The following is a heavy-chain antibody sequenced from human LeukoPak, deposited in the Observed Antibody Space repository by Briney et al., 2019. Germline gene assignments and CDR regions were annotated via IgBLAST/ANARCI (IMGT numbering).Heavy chain of an antibody. CDR3: ARDSEGLFDP. CDR2: IIPIFGTA. Sequence: SVKVSCKXSGGTFSSYAISWVRQAPGQGLERMGRIIPIFGTANYAQKFQGRVTITTDESTSTAYMELSSLRSEDTAVYYCARDSEGLFDPWGQGTLVTVSS. J-gene: IGHJ5*02. CDR1: GGTFSSYA. V-gene: IGHV1-69*05.